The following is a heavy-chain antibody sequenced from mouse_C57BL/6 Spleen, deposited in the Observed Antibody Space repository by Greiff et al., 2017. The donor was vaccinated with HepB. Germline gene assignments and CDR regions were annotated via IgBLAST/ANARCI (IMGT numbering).Heavy chain of an antibody. D-gene: IGHD1-1*01. V-gene: IGHV14-4*01. CDR1: GFNIKDDY. CDR3: TTDYYGSSSFAY. CDR2: IDPENGDT. Sequence: EVQLQQSGAELVRPGASVKLSCTASGFNIKDDYMHWVKQRPEQGLEWIGWIDPENGDTEYATKFQGKATITADTSSNTAYLQLSSLTSEDTAVYYCTTDYYGSSSFAYGGQGTLVTVSA. J-gene: IGHJ3*01.